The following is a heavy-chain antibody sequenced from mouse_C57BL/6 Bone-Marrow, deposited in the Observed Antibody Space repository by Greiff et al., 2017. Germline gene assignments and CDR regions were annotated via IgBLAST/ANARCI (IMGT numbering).Heavy chain of an antibody. D-gene: IGHD1-1*01. J-gene: IGHJ3*01. Sequence: QVQLQQPGAELVKPGASVKMSCKASGYTFTSYWITWVKQRPGQGLEWIGDIYPGSGSTNYNEKFKSKATLTVDTSSSIAYMQLSSLTYEDSAVYYCARKATVVGEGFAYWGQGTLVTVSA. V-gene: IGHV1-55*01. CDR1: GYTFTSYW. CDR3: ARKATVVGEGFAY. CDR2: IYPGSGST.